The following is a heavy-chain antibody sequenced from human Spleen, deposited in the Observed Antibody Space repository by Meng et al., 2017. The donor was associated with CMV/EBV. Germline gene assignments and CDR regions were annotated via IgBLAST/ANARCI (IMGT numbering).Heavy chain of an antibody. V-gene: IGHV2-5*02. CDR2: NYWDDDK. D-gene: IGHD3-10*01. Sequence: HITLKESGPTVVKPTQTLTLTCTFSGFSLSRSGVGVGWIRQPPGKALEWLAINYWDDDKRYSPSLKTRLTITKDTSKNQVVLTMTNMDPVDTATYYCAHSPYYGSGSYSFDYWGQGTLVTVSS. CDR3: AHSPYYGSGSYSFDY. CDR1: GFSLSRSGVG. J-gene: IGHJ4*02.